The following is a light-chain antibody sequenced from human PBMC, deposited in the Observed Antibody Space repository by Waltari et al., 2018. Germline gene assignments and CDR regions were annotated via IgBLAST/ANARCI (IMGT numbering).Light chain of an antibody. CDR2: GAS. Sequence: EIVLTQSPGTLSLSPGESATLACRTSQSVNRALAWYQQKPGQAPRLLNYGASNGATGIPGRFSGSGSGTDFSLTISSLEPEDFAVYYCQHYLRLPVTFGQGTKVEVK. CDR3: QHYLRLPVT. CDR1: QSVNRA. V-gene: IGKV3-20*01. J-gene: IGKJ1*01.